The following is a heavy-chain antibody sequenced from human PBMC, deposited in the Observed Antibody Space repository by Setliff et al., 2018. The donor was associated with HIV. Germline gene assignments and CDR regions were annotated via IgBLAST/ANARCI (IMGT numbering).Heavy chain of an antibody. Sequence: LRLSCAASGFTFTDYWMHWVRQVPGQGLVWVSRINVDGRSISYADSVKGRFTISRDNAKNTLFLQMNSLRAEDTAVYYCARLPQDVRSSIDFWGQGTLVTVSS. J-gene: IGHJ4*02. CDR2: INVDGRSI. D-gene: IGHD6-6*01. CDR3: ARLPQDVRSSIDF. V-gene: IGHV3-74*01. CDR1: GFTFTDYW.